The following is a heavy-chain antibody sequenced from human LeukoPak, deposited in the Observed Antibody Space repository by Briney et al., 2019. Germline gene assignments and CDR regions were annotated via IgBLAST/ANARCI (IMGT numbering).Heavy chain of an antibody. V-gene: IGHV3-74*01. D-gene: IGHD4-23*01. CDR3: AKDLYGGLDY. CDR1: GFTFSSYW. Sequence: LSGGSLRLSCAASGFTFSSYWMHWVRHAPGEGLVWVSRINSDGSSTSYADSVKGRFTISRGNAKNSLYLQMNSLRAEDTAVYYCAKDLYGGLDYWGQGTLVTVSS. J-gene: IGHJ4*02. CDR2: INSDGSST.